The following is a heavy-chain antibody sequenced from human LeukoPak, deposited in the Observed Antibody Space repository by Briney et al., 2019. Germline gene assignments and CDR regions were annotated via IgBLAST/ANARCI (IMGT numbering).Heavy chain of an antibody. CDR1: GFTLSSYS. Sequence: PGGSLRLSCAASGFTLSSYSMNSVRQAPGKGLERVPSINRSSSYIYYADSVKGRFTISRDNAKNSLYLQMNSLRAEDTAVYYCARVRVVVRYFDYWGQGTLVTVSS. J-gene: IGHJ4*02. D-gene: IGHD3-22*01. CDR2: INRSSSYI. V-gene: IGHV3-21*01. CDR3: ARVRVVVRYFDY.